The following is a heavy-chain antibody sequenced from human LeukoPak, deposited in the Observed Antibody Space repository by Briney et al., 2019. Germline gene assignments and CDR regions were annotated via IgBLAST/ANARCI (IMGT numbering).Heavy chain of an antibody. CDR1: GFTVSSYW. D-gene: IGHD5-12*01. CDR3: ARDGGPSGYGLVNYYYGMDV. J-gene: IGHJ6*02. Sequence: AGGSLRLSCAASGFTVSSYWMNWVRQAPGKGLEWVANIKQDGSEKYYLDSVKGRFTISRDNAKNSLYLQMNSLRDEDTAVYYCARDGGPSGYGLVNYYYGMDVWGQGTTVTVSS. CDR2: IKQDGSEK. V-gene: IGHV3-7*01.